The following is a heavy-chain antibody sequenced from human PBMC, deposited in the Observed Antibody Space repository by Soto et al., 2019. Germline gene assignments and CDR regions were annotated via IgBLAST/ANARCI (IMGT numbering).Heavy chain of an antibody. CDR1: GFTFSSYA. CDR2: ISSDGGST. Sequence: PGGSLRLSCAASGFTFSSYAMHLVRQAPGKGLEYVSLISSDGGSTSYANSVKGRFIVSRDNSKNTLYLQMGSLRADDMAVYYCARDKELGNNRGWYSVFDIWGQGKMVTVSS. V-gene: IGHV3-64*01. CDR3: ARDKELGNNRGWYSVFDI. J-gene: IGHJ3*02. D-gene: IGHD7-27*01.